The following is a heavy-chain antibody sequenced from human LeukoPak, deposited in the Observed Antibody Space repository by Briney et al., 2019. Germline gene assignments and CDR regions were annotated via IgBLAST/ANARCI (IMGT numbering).Heavy chain of an antibody. J-gene: IGHJ4*02. V-gene: IGHV3-21*01. CDR2: VNTVSSYI. CDR3: ARLRRNSDTSGYYSYYDY. CDR1: GFTFSRYS. Sequence: GGSLRLSCAASGFTFSRYSFNWVRQAPGKGLEWVSSVNTVSSYIYYADSVRGRFTISRDNADNSLYLQMNGLRAEDTGVYYCARLRRNSDTSGYYSYYDYWGQGTLVTVSS. D-gene: IGHD3-22*01.